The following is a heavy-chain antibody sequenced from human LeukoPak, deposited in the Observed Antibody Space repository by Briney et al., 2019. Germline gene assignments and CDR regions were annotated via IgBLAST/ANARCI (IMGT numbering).Heavy chain of an antibody. CDR2: IYSGGST. J-gene: IGHJ4*02. Sequence: GGSLRLSCAASGFTVSSNYMSWVRQAPGKGLEWVSVIYSGGSTYYADSVKGRFTISRDNSENTLYLQMNSLRAEDTAVYYCARNGILTGYGGYWGQGTLVTVSS. D-gene: IGHD3-9*01. CDR3: ARNGILTGYGGY. V-gene: IGHV3-53*01. CDR1: GFTVSSNY.